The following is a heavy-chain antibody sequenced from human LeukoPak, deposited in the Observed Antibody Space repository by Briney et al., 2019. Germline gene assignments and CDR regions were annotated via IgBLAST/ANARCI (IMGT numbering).Heavy chain of an antibody. CDR2: ISAYNGNT. D-gene: IGHD5-12*01. J-gene: IGHJ6*02. CDR1: GYTFTSYG. CDR3: ARDFASYGGYTRYYYYYGMDV. Sequence: GASVKVSCKASGYTFTSYGISWVRQAPGQGLEWMGWISAYNGNTNYAQKLQGRVTMTTDTSTSTAYMELRSLRSDDTAVYYCARDFASYGGYTRYYYYYGMDVWGQGTTVTVSS. V-gene: IGHV1-18*01.